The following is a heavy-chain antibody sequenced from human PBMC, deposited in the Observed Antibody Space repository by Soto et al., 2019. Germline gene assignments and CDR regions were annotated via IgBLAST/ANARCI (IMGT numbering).Heavy chain of an antibody. J-gene: IGHJ6*02. Sequence: GASVKVSCKASGYTFTGYYMHWVRQAPGQGLEWMGWINPNSGGTNYAQKFQGWVTMTRDTSISTAYMELSRLRSDDTAVYYCARGVILVVGTAAGSRIDPWGQGTTV. CDR3: ARGVILVVGTAAGSRIDP. CDR2: INPNSGGT. D-gene: IGHD2-21*02. CDR1: GYTFTGYY. V-gene: IGHV1-2*04.